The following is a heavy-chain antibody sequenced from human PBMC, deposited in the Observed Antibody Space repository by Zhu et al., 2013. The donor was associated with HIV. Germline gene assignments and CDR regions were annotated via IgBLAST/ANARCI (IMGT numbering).Heavy chain of an antibody. V-gene: IGHV1-18*01. CDR2: ISAYNGNT. Sequence: QVQLVQSGAEVKKPGASVKVSCKASGYTFTSYGISWVRQAPGQGLEWMGWISAYNGNTDYAQKLQGRVTMTTDTSTSTAYMELRSLRSDDTAVYYCARAGYSSSWYEGYYYYYYMDVWGKGTTVTVSS. CDR3: ARAGYSSSWYEGYYYYYYMDV. D-gene: IGHD6-13*01. CDR1: GYTFTSYG. J-gene: IGHJ6*03.